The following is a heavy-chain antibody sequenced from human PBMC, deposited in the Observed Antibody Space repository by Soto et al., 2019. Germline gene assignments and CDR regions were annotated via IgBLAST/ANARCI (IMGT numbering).Heavy chain of an antibody. D-gene: IGHD6-13*01. V-gene: IGHV4-31*03. J-gene: IGHJ4*02. CDR2: IYYRGGT. Sequence: LSLTCTVSGGSIRSGGYFWSWVRQQPGKGLEWIGHIYYRGGTSYNPSLESRVAMSVDTSKNEFTLKVNSVTAADTAIYYCARFAKEENPKLESWYAFDFWGRGTLVTVSS. CDR3: ARFAKEENPKLESWYAFDF. CDR1: GGSIRSGGYF.